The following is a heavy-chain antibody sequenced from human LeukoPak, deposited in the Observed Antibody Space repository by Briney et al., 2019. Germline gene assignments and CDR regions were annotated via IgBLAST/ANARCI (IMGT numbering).Heavy chain of an antibody. D-gene: IGHD6-19*01. CDR1: GFTVSSNY. CDR2: IYSGGST. Sequence: HPGRSLRLSCAASGFTVSSNYMSWVRQAPGKGLEWVSVIYSGGSTYYADSVKGRFTISRDNSKNTLYLQMNSLRAEDTAVYYCARVTPEAVAGQGFFDYWGQGTLVTVSS. CDR3: ARVTPEAVAGQGFFDY. J-gene: IGHJ4*02. V-gene: IGHV3-66*01.